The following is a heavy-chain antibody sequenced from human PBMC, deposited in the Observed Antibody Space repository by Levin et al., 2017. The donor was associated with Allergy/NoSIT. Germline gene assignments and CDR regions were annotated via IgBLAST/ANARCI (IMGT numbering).Heavy chain of an antibody. J-gene: IGHJ4*02. V-gene: IGHV3-49*04. CDR3: TRDLNYYYDSSGHFPD. CDR2: IRSKAYGGTT. CDR1: GFTFGDYA. Sequence: GESLKISCTASGFTFGDYALSWVRQAPGKGLEWVGFIRSKAYGGTTEYAASVKGRFTISRDDSKSIAYLQMNSLKTEDTAVYYCTRDLNYYYDSSGHFPDWGQGTLVTVSS. D-gene: IGHD3-22*01.